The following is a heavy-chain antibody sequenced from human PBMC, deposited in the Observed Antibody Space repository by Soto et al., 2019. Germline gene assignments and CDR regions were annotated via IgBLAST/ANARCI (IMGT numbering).Heavy chain of an antibody. CDR1: GGSISSYY. CDR2: IYYSGST. CDR3: ARARDPYTKRWLQPQGNYFDY. J-gene: IGHJ4*02. Sequence: SETLSLTCPVSGGSISSYYWSWIRQPPGKGLEWIGYIYYSGSTNYNPSLKSRVTISVDTSKNQFSLKLSSVTAADTAVYYCARARDPYTKRWLQPQGNYFDYWGQVTLVTVS. D-gene: IGHD5-18*01. V-gene: IGHV4-59*01.